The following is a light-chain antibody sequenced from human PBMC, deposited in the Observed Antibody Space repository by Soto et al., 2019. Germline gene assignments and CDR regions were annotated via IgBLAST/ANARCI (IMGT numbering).Light chain of an antibody. J-gene: IGLJ1*01. CDR1: SSYVGSYNL. Sequence: SVLTQPASVSGSPGQSITISCTGTSSYVGSYNLVSWYQQHPGKAPKLMIYEGSKRPSGVSNRFSGSKSGNTASLTISGLQAEDEADYYCCSYAGSSTYVFGTGTKVTVL. CDR2: EGS. V-gene: IGLV2-23*01. CDR3: CSYAGSSTYV.